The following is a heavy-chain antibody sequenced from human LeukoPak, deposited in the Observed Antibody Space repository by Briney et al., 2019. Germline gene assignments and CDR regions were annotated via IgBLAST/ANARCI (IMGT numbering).Heavy chain of an antibody. D-gene: IGHD6-6*01. CDR2: INNDGSTT. Sequence: GGSLRLSCAASRFTFNSHWMHWVRQAPGKGLVWVSRINNDGSTTTYADSVRGRFTISRDNAKNTLFLQMNSLRAEDTAVYYCVRDRPHNWFDPWGQGTLVTVSS. V-gene: IGHV3-74*01. J-gene: IGHJ5*02. CDR1: RFTFNSHW. CDR3: VRDRPHNWFDP.